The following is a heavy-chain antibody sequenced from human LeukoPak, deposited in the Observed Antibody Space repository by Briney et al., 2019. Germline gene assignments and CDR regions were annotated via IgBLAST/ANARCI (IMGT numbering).Heavy chain of an antibody. CDR3: ARVYDFWSGNLPWMDY. CDR1: GGSISDHY. CDR2: IYTIGST. V-gene: IGHV4-59*11. Sequence: SETLSLTCTVSGGSISDHYWTWIRQPPGKGLEWIGYIYTIGSTNYNPSLKSRVIISLHTSKNQFSLRLSSVTAADTAVYYCARVYDFWSGNLPWMDYWGQGTLVTVSS. D-gene: IGHD3-3*01. J-gene: IGHJ4*02.